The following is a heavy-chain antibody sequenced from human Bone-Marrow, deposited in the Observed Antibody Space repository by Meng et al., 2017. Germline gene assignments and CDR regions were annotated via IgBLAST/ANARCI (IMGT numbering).Heavy chain of an antibody. J-gene: IGHJ4*02. V-gene: IGHV3-30*01. CDR3: ARVLSH. CDR1: GFTFSSYA. CDR2: ISYDGSNK. Sequence: LSLTCAASGFTFSSYAMHWVRQAPGKGLEWVAVISYDGSNKYYADSVKGRFTISRDNSKNTLYLQMNSLRAEDTAVYYCARVLSHWGQGTLVTVSS.